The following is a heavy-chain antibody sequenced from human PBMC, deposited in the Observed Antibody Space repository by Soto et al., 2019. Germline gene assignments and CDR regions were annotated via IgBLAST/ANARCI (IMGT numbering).Heavy chain of an antibody. CDR1: GGSISSGGYY. CDR3: ARDPGGPDAFDI. Sequence: PSETLSLTCTVSGGSISSGGYYWSWIRQHPGKGLEWIGYIYYSGSTYYNPSLKSRVTISVDTSKNQFSLKLSSVTAADTAVYYCARDPGGPDAFDIWGQGTMVTVAS. V-gene: IGHV4-31*03. D-gene: IGHD2-15*01. CDR2: IYYSGST. J-gene: IGHJ3*02.